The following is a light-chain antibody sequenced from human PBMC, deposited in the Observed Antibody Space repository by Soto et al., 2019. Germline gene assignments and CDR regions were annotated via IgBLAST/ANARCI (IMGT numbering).Light chain of an antibody. CDR2: TNI. V-gene: IGLV1-44*01. CDR3: AALDDSLDGYV. J-gene: IGLJ1*01. Sequence: QSVLTQQPSASGTPGQRVTISCSGSSSNIGINTVNWYRQLPGAAPKLLIYTNIQRPSGVPDRFSASKSGTSASLAIGVLHAEDEADDYCAALDDSLDGYVFGSGTKVTVL. CDR1: SSNIGINT.